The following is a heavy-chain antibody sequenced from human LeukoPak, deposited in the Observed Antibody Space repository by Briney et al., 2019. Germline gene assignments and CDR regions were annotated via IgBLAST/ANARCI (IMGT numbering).Heavy chain of an antibody. CDR3: VRDGGVSGYDLLDY. D-gene: IGHD5-12*01. CDR1: GFTFSQYW. J-gene: IGHJ4*02. V-gene: IGHV3-7*01. CDR2: INQDGSEE. Sequence: GGSLRLSCAASGFTFSQYWMTWVRQAPGKGLEWVAQINQDGSEEYYMDSVKARFTISRDNAKNSVFLQMNSLRAEDTAVYYCVRDGGVSGYDLLDYWGQGTVVTVSS.